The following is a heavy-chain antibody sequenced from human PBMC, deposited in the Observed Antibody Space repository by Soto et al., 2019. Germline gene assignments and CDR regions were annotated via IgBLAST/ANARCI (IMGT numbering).Heavy chain of an antibody. Sequence: QVQLVESGGGAVQPGESLRLSCVASGFDFTYYAMNWVGRAPGKGLESVAVMSSDGSKIHHTDSVKGRFTISRDNSKNKRYLQMNSPRKEDTAVYFCAKNEGVGGTLGLFDYWGQGTLVYVSS. CDR3: AKNEGVGGTLGLFDY. J-gene: IGHJ4*02. CDR2: MSSDGSKI. CDR1: GFDFTYYA. D-gene: IGHD1-26*01. V-gene: IGHV3-30*18.